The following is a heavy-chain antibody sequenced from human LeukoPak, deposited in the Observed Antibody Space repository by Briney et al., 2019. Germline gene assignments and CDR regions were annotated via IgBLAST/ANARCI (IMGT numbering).Heavy chain of an antibody. J-gene: IGHJ4*02. D-gene: IGHD4-11*01. CDR2: IYHSGST. CDR1: GYSISSGYY. Sequence: PSETLSLTCTVSGYSISSGYYWGWIRQPPGKGLEWIGSIYHSGSTYYNPSLKSRVTISVDTSKNQFSLKLSSVTAADTAVYYCARAPTTVTTRGGYFDYWGQGTLVTVSS. V-gene: IGHV4-38-2*02. CDR3: ARAPTTVTTRGGYFDY.